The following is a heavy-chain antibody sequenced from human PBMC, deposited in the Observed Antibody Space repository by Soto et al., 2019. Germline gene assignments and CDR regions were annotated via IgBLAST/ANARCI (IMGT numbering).Heavy chain of an antibody. J-gene: IGHJ4*02. V-gene: IGHV4-61*01. CDR1: GVSVSSGSFY. CDR3: DRGATVTQYDY. D-gene: IGHD4-17*01. Sequence: SETLSLTCTVSGVSVSSGSFYWAWIRQPPGRGLEWIGFGSYSGTTNYKPSLKSRVTISVDTSRSQISLKVSSLTAADTAVYYCDRGATVTQYDYWGQGTLVTVSS. CDR2: GSYSGTT.